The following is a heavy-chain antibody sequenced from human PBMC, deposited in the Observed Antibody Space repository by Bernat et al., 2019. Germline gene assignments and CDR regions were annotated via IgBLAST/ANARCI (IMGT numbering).Heavy chain of an antibody. CDR2: ITESGGNT. J-gene: IGHJ1*01. D-gene: IGHD6-13*01. CDR3: AKRYSTSWYVEQ. CDR1: GFTFSSYA. Sequence: AQLVESGGDVVQPGRSLRLSCAASGFTFSSYAMSWARQAPGKGLEWVAGITESGGNTYYADSVKGRFTISRDNSKNTLYLQINSLRAEDTAVYYCAKRYSTSWYVEQWGQGTLVTVSS. V-gene: IGHV3-23*04.